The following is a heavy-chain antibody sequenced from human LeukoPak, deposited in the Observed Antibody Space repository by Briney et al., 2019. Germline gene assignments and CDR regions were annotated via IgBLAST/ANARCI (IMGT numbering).Heavy chain of an antibody. CDR1: GGSISGYY. Sequence: SETLSLTCTVSGGSISGYYWSWIRQPPGKGLEWIGFIYFSGSTNYSPSLKSRVTISVDTSKNQLSLKLSSVTAADTAVYYCARGGASSRYFDYWGQGTLVTVSS. J-gene: IGHJ4*02. D-gene: IGHD6-6*01. V-gene: IGHV4-59*01. CDR3: ARGGASSRYFDY. CDR2: IYFSGST.